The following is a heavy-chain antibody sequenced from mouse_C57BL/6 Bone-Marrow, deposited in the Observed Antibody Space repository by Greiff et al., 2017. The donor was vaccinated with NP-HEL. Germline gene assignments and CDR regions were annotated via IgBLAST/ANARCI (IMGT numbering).Heavy chain of an antibody. CDR2: IRLKSDNYAT. V-gene: IGHV6-3*01. J-gene: IGHJ2*01. CDR1: GFTFSNYW. D-gene: IGHD2-5*01. CDR3: TGANSNY. Sequence: EVQLVESGGGLVQPGGSMKLSCVASGFTFSNYWMNWVRQSPEKGLEWVAQIRLKSDNYATHYAESVKGRFTISRDDSKSSVYLRMNNLRAEDTGIYYCTGANSNYWGQGTTLTVSS.